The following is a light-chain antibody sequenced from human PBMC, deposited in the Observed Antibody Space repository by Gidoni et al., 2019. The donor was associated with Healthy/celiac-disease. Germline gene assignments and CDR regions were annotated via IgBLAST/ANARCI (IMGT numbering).Light chain of an antibody. J-gene: IGKJ1*01. CDR3: QQYNNWPPRT. CDR1: QSVSSN. V-gene: IGKV3-15*01. CDR2: GAS. Sequence: EIVMTQSPATLSVSPGERATLSCRASQSVSSNLAWYQQKPGQAPRLLLYGASTRATGIPARLSGSGSGTEFTLTISSLQSEDFAVYYCQQYNNWPPRTFGQGTKVEIK.